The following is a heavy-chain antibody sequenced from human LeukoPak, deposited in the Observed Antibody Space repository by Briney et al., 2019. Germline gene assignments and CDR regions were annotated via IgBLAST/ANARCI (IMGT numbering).Heavy chain of an antibody. CDR2: ISGSGVYK. J-gene: IGHJ4*02. CDR3: AKVSCTGGTCSSFDY. V-gene: IGHV3-23*01. CDR1: GFTFSSFV. Sequence: GGSLRLSCAASGFTFSSFVMSWVRQAPGKGLEWVSSISGSGVYKYYTDSVKGRFTISRDNSKNTLYVQMNSLRAEDTAVYYCAKVSCTGGTCSSFDYWGEGTLATVSS. D-gene: IGHD2-8*02.